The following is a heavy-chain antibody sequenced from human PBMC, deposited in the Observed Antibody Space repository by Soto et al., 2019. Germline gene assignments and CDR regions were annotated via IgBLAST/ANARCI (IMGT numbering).Heavy chain of an antibody. CDR3: ARARFLAAVGLDY. Sequence: KPGGSLRLSCAASGFTFSSYSMNWVRQAPGKGLEWVSSISSSSSYIYYADSVKGRFTISRDNAKNSLYLQMNSLRAEDTAVYYCARARFLAAVGLDYWGQGTLVTVSS. D-gene: IGHD6-25*01. CDR2: ISSSSSYI. CDR1: GFTFSSYS. V-gene: IGHV3-21*01. J-gene: IGHJ4*02.